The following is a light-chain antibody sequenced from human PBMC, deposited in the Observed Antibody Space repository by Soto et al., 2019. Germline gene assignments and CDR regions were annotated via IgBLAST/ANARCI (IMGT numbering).Light chain of an antibody. CDR3: QQYGNSRYT. J-gene: IGKJ2*01. CDR1: QSVSSNY. V-gene: IGKV3-20*01. CDR2: DTS. Sequence: ENVLTQSPGTLSLSPGEGASLSCRASQSVSSNYLVWYQQKPGQAPRLLIYDTSRRATGIPDRFSGSGSGTDFTLTISRLEPEDFAVYYCQQYGNSRYTFGQGTKLEIK.